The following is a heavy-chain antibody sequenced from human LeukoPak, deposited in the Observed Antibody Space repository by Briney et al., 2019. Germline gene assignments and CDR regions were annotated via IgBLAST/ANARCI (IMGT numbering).Heavy chain of an antibody. D-gene: IGHD6-19*01. CDR1: GFXXXXXX. J-gene: IGHJ4*02. CDR3: ATGSYSSGVNY. CDR2: ISSNGKTI. V-gene: IGHV3-48*02. Sequence: GGSLRLSCATSGFXXXXXXMNWVRQXPXXXXXXVSFISSNGKTIHYAYSVKGRFTISRDNAKNSLYLQMDSLRDDDTAVYQCATGSYSSGVNYWGQGTLVTVSS.